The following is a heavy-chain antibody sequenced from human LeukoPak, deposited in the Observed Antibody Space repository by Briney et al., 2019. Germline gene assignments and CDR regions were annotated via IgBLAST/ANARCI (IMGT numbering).Heavy chain of an antibody. CDR2: ITGSTRST. V-gene: IGHV3-23*01. CDR1: GFSLSSYG. J-gene: IGHJ5*02. Sequence: GGSLRLSCAASGFSLSSYGMSWVRQAPGTGLEWVSAITGSTRSTYYTDSVKGRFTISRDNSKSTLYLQMNSLRAEDTAVYYCARARKSGGITMIRGVKDRGWFDPWGQGTLVTVSS. CDR3: ARARKSGGITMIRGVKDRGWFDP. D-gene: IGHD3-10*01.